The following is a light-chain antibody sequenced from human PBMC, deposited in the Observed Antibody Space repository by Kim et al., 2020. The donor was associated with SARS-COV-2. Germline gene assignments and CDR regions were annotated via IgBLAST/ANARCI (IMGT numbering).Light chain of an antibody. J-gene: IGKJ2*03. Sequence: SPGERAPLSCRASQIVSSYLAWYQQKPAQAPRLLIYDASNRATGIPARFSGSVSGTDFTLTISSLEPEDFAVYYCQQRSNWPPGYSFGQGTKLEIK. CDR2: DAS. CDR3: QQRSNWPPGYS. V-gene: IGKV3-11*01. CDR1: QIVSSY.